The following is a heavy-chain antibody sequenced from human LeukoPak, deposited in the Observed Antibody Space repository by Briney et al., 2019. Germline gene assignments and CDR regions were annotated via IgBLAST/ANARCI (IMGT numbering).Heavy chain of an antibody. Sequence: PSETLSLTCTVSGGSISSGGYYWSWIRQPPGKGLEWIGYIYHSGSTYYNPSLKSRVTISVDRSKNQFSLKLSSVTAADTAVYYCASTSMVRGYWGQGTLVTVSS. J-gene: IGHJ4*02. CDR3: ASTSMVRGY. D-gene: IGHD3-10*01. CDR2: IYHSGST. CDR1: GGSISSGGYY. V-gene: IGHV4-30-2*01.